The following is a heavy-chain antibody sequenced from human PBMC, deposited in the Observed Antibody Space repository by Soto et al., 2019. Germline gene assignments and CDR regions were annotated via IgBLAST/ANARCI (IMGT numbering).Heavy chain of an antibody. CDR1: GFTFSSYA. CDR3: AKVLLWFGESPAYFDY. Sequence: PGGSLRLSCAASGFTFSSYAMSWVRQAPGKGLEWVSAISGSGGSTYYADSVKGRFTISRDNSKNTLYLQMNSLRAEDTAVYYCAKVLLWFGESPAYFDYWGQGTLVTVSS. J-gene: IGHJ4*02. D-gene: IGHD3-10*01. V-gene: IGHV3-23*01. CDR2: ISGSGGST.